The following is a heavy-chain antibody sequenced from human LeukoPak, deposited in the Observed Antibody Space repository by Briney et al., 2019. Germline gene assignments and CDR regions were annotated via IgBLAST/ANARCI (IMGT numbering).Heavy chain of an antibody. Sequence: SETLSLTCTVSGGSISSGSYYWSWLRQPAGKGLEWIGRIYTSGSTNYNPSLKSRVTISVDTSKNQFSLKLSSVTAADTAVYYCARASGIAAAGNLYNWFDPWGQGTLVTVSS. CDR1: GGSISSGSYY. D-gene: IGHD6-13*01. J-gene: IGHJ5*02. CDR3: ARASGIAAAGNLYNWFDP. CDR2: IYTSGST. V-gene: IGHV4-61*02.